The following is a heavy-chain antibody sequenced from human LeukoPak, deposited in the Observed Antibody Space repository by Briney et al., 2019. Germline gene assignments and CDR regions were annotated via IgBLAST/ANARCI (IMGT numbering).Heavy chain of an antibody. J-gene: IGHJ4*02. CDR1: GGSFSGYY. CDR2: INHSGST. V-gene: IGHV4-34*01. CDR3: ARSNWAFDY. D-gene: IGHD7-27*01. Sequence: KPSETLSLTCAVYGGSFSGYYWSRIRPPPGEGLEWIGEINHSGSTNYNPSLKSRVTISVDTSKNQFSLKLSSVTAADTAVYYCARSNWAFDYWGQGTLVTVSS.